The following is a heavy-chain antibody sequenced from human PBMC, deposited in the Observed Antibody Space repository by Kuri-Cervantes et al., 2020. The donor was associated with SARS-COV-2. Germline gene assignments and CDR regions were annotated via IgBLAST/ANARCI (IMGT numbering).Heavy chain of an antibody. J-gene: IGHJ5*02. CDR1: GGSISSGGYY. Sequence: SETLSLTCTVSGGSISSGGYYWSWIRQPPGKGLEWIGYIYYSGSTNYNPSLKSRVTISVDTSKNQFSLKLSSVTAADTAVYYCARGGYGDYLSWGQGTLVTVSS. V-gene: IGHV4-61*08. CDR2: IYYSGST. CDR3: ARGGYGDYLS. D-gene: IGHD4-17*01.